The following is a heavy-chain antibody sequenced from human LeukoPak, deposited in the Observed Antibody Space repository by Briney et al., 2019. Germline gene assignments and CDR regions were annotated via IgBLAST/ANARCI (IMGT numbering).Heavy chain of an antibody. D-gene: IGHD6-13*01. CDR2: IRYDGSNK. CDR1: GFTFSSYG. Sequence: GGSLRLSCAASGFTFSSYGMHWVRQAPGKGLEWVAFIRYDGSNKYYADSVKGRFTISRDNSKNTLYLQMNSLRAEDTAVYYCAKEGAAAATPFDYWGQGTLVTVSS. J-gene: IGHJ4*02. V-gene: IGHV3-30*02. CDR3: AKEGAAAATPFDY.